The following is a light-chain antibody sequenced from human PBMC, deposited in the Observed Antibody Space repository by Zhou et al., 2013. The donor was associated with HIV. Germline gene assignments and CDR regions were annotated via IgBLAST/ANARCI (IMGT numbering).Light chain of an antibody. CDR2: DAS. V-gene: IGKV3D-20*02. CDR3: QQRASWPLT. CDR1: QSVSSSY. J-gene: IGKJ4*01. Sequence: EIVLTQSPGTLSLSPGERATLSCRASQSVSSSYLAWYQQKSGQAPRLLIYDASNRATGIPARFSGSGSGTDFTLTISSLEPEDFAVYYCQQRASWPLTFGGGTKVEIK.